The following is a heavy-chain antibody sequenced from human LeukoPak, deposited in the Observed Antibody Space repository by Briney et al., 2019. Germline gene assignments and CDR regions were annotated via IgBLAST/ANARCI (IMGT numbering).Heavy chain of an antibody. J-gene: IGHJ4*02. V-gene: IGHV3-43*01. D-gene: IGHD5-12*01. Sequence: PGGSLRLSCAASGFTFDDYTMHWVRQAPGKGLEWVSLISWDGGSTYYADSVKGRFTISRDNSKNSLYLQMNSLRTEDTALYYCAKGSYSGHDYHPLPDYWGQGTLVTVSS. CDR2: ISWDGGST. CDR3: AKGSYSGHDYHPLPDY. CDR1: GFTFDDYT.